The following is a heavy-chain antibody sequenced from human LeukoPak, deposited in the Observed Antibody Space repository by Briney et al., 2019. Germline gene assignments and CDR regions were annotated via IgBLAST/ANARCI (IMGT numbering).Heavy chain of an antibody. CDR3: ARTTEGGYTYDYLYYYMDV. D-gene: IGHD5-18*01. Sequence: PSETLSLTCTVSGGSISSYYWSWIRQPPGKGLEWIGYIYYSGSTNYNPSLKSRVTISVDTSKNQFSLKLSSVTAADTAVYYCARTTEGGYTYDYLYYYMDVWGKGTTVTISS. V-gene: IGHV4-59*01. J-gene: IGHJ6*03. CDR1: GGSISSYY. CDR2: IYYSGST.